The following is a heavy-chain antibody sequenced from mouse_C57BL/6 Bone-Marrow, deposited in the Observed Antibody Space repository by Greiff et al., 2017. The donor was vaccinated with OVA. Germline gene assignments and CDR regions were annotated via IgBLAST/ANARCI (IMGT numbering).Heavy chain of an antibody. D-gene: IGHD2-5*01. CDR3: ATYYSNYFDY. Sequence: EVLLVESGPGLVKPSQSLSLTCSVTGYSITSGYYWNWIRQFPGNKLEWMGYISYDGSNNYNPSLKNRISITRDTSKDQSFLKLNSVTTEDTATYYCATYYSNYFDYWGQGTTLTVSS. CDR1: GYSITSGYY. J-gene: IGHJ2*01. CDR2: ISYDGSN. V-gene: IGHV3-6*01.